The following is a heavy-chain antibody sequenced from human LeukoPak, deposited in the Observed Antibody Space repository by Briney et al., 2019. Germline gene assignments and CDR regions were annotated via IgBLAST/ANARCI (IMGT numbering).Heavy chain of an antibody. D-gene: IGHD6-19*01. J-gene: IGHJ3*02. CDR1: GFTFSSYA. CDR3: AREHSSGWTPEDAFDI. Sequence: GRSLRLSCAASGFTFSSYAMHWVRQAPGKGLEWVAVISYDGSNKYYADSVKGRFTISRDNSKNTLYLQMNSLRAEDTAVYYRAREHSSGWTPEDAFDIWGQGTMVTVSS. CDR2: ISYDGSNK. V-gene: IGHV3-30-3*01.